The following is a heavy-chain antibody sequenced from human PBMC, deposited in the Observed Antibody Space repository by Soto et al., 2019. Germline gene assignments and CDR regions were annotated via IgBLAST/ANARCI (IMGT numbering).Heavy chain of an antibody. D-gene: IGHD3-22*01. V-gene: IGHV4-59*01. CDR1: GGSISSYY. CDR2: IYYSGST. J-gene: IGHJ4*02. CDR3: ARGPPSRYYDSSGYLDY. Sequence: SETLSLTCTVSGGSISSYYWSWIRQPPGKGLEWIGYIYYSGSTNYNPSLKSRVTISVDTSKNQFSLKLSSVTAADTAVYYCARGPPSRYYDSSGYLDYWGQGTLVTVSS.